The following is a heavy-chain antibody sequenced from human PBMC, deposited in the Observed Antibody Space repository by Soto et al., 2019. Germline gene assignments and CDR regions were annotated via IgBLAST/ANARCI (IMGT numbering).Heavy chain of an antibody. V-gene: IGHV3-74*01. CDR1: GFTFSSYW. CDR3: ARIWGSGLGMDV. D-gene: IGHD3-10*01. J-gene: IGHJ6*02. CDR2: INSDGSNT. Sequence: EVQLVESGGGLVQPGGSLRLSCAASGFTFSSYWMHWVRQAPGQGLVWVSRINSDGSNTYYADSVKGRFTSSRDNAKNPLYLQMSSLGAEDTAVYYCARIWGSGLGMDVWGQGTTVTVSS.